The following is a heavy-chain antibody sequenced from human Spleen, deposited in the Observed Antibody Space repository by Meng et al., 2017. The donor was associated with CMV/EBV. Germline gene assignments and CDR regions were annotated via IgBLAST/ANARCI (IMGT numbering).Heavy chain of an antibody. CDR2: VNHIGRS. Sequence: SETLSLTCTVYGGSFAGYYWNWIRQSPGRGLEWIGEVNHIGRSDYNPSLKSRVTISVDASKNQFSLKLSSVTAADTAFYYCARRFPIVVVPTAIAGIDPWGQGTLVTVSS. D-gene: IGHD2-2*01. V-gene: IGHV4-34*01. CDR3: ARRFPIVVVPTAIAGIDP. J-gene: IGHJ5*02. CDR1: GGSFAGYY.